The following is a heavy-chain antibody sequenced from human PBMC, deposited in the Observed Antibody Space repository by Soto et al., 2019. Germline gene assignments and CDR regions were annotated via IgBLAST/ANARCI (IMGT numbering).Heavy chain of an antibody. CDR1: GYTFPSYY. J-gene: IGHJ4*02. Sequence: KVSCKASGYTFPSYYMHWVRQAPGQGLEWMGIINPSGGSTSYAQKFQGRVTMTRDTSTSTVYMELSSLRSEDTAVYYCARRIRDGYTDYWGQGTLVTVSS. D-gene: IGHD5-12*01. V-gene: IGHV1-46*01. CDR3: ARRIRDGYTDY. CDR2: INPSGGST.